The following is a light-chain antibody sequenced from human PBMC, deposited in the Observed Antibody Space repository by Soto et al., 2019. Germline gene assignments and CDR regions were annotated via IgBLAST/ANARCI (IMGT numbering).Light chain of an antibody. Sequence: DIQMTQSPSSLSASVGDRVTITCRASQSISSYLNWYQQKPGKAPKLLIYAASSLQSGVPSSFSGSGSRTELTLTISSLQPEDFATYYCQQTYSTPHTFGQGTRLEIK. CDR1: QSISSY. CDR3: QQTYSTPHT. CDR2: AAS. J-gene: IGKJ5*01. V-gene: IGKV1-39*01.